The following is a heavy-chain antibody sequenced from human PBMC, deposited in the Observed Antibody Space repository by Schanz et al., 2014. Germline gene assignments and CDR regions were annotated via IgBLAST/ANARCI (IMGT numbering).Heavy chain of an antibody. Sequence: EVQLVESGGGLVQPGGSLRLSCAASRFTFSNYAMSWVRQAPGKGLEWVSAISGSGGSTYYADSVKGRFTISRDNSKNTLYLQMNSLRPEDTAVYYCAKDPPRGVRTPIKPTLDYWGQGTLVIVSS. D-gene: IGHD3-10*01. CDR1: RFTFSNYA. CDR3: AKDPPRGVRTPIKPTLDY. J-gene: IGHJ4*02. CDR2: ISGSGGST. V-gene: IGHV3-23*04.